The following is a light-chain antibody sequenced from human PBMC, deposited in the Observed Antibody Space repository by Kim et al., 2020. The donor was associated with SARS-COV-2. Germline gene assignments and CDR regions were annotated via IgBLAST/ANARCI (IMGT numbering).Light chain of an antibody. Sequence: ASVGDRVTITCRADQAISNYLAWYQQRPGKAPKLLIYAASALHSGVPSRFSGSKSGTHFTLTISSLQPEDFATYYCQNYNGAPWTFDQGTKVDIK. CDR2: AAS. V-gene: IGKV1-27*01. J-gene: IGKJ1*01. CDR3: QNYNGAPWT. CDR1: QAISNY.